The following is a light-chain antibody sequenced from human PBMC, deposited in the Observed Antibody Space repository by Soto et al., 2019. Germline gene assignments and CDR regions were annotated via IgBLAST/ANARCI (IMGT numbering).Light chain of an antibody. V-gene: IGKV3-20*01. CDR3: QQYSSSPRT. CDR1: QSVSTNY. CDR2: DAS. Sequence: EILLTQSPGTLSLSPGWGSTLSCRSSQSVSTNYLAWYQQKPGQAPRLLIYDASRRATGIPDRFGGSGSGTDFTLTISRLEPEDFAVYYCQQYSSSPRTFGQGTKVDIK. J-gene: IGKJ1*01.